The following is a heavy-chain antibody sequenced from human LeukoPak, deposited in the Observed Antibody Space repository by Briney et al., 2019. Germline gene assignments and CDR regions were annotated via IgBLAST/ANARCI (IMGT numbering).Heavy chain of an antibody. CDR3: ARGFRGDNFDY. J-gene: IGHJ4*02. CDR2: MYHSGST. D-gene: IGHD7-27*01. CDR1: GGSFSGYY. Sequence: SETLSLTCAVYGGSFSGYYWGWIRQPPGKGLEWIGTMYHSGSTNYNPSLTSRVTISVDTSKNQFSLKLSSVTAADTAVYFCARGFRGDNFDYWGQGTLVTVSS. V-gene: IGHV4-34*01.